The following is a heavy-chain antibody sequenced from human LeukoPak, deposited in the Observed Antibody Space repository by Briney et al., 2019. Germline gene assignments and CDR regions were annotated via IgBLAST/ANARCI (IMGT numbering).Heavy chain of an antibody. Sequence: PGGSLRLSCAASGFIFNTYWMSWVRQAPGKGLEWVANIKEDGSEKNYVDSVKGRFTSPRDNAKNSVYLQMNRLRAEDTAVYYCARDGGYFDLRGRGTLVTVSS. CDR1: GFIFNTYW. CDR2: IKEDGSEK. CDR3: ARDGGYFDL. J-gene: IGHJ2*01. V-gene: IGHV3-7*01. D-gene: IGHD3-16*01.